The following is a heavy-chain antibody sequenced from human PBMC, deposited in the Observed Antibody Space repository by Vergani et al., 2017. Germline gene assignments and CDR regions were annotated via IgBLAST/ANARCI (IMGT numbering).Heavy chain of an antibody. CDR3: AADLPFSSGWGDV. J-gene: IGHJ6*02. D-gene: IGHD3-3*01. V-gene: IGHV1-58*02. CDR2: IVVGSGNT. CDR1: GFTFTSSA. Sequence: QLVQSGAEVKKPGSSVKVSCKASGFTFTSSAMQWVRQARGQRLEWIGWIVVGSGNTNYAQKFQERVTITRDMSTSTAYMELSSLRSEDTAVYYCAADLPFSSGWGDVWGQGTTVTVSS.